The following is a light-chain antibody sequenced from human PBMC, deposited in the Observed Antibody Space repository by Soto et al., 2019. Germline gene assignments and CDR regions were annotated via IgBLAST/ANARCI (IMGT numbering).Light chain of an antibody. Sequence: QSVLTQPASVSGSPGQSITISCTGTNSDIGGYQYVSWYQHHPGKAPKLIIYEIINRPSGVSHRFSGPKSGNTASLTISGLQAEDEADYYCSSYTTSSTLVFGGGTKLTVL. CDR1: NSDIGGYQY. CDR3: SSYTTSSTLV. J-gene: IGLJ3*02. V-gene: IGLV2-14*01. CDR2: EII.